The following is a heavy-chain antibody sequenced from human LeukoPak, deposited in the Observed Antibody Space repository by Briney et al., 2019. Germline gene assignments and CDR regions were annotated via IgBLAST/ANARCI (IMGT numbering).Heavy chain of an antibody. J-gene: IGHJ4*02. D-gene: IGHD6-19*01. CDR1: GFTFSNYA. CDR3: AKDLPGLAVAGIFDY. CDR2: ISSNGNGT. Sequence: GGSLRLSCAASGFTFSNYAMHWVRQAPGKGLEYVSAISSNGNGTYYANSVKGRFTISRDNSKNTLYLQMNSLRAEDTAVYYCAKDLPGLAVAGIFDYWGQGTLVTVSS. V-gene: IGHV3-64*01.